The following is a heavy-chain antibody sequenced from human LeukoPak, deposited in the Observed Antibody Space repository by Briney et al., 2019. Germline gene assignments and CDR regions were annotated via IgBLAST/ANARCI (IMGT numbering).Heavy chain of an antibody. CDR1: GGTFSSYA. CDR2: IIPIFGTA. J-gene: IGHJ4*02. V-gene: IGHV1-69*05. Sequence: AASVKVSCKASGGTFSSYAISWVRQAPGQGLEWMGGIIPIFGTANYAQKFQGRVTMTRNTSISTAYMELSSLRYEDTAVYYCATDYTDYSLDYWGQGTLVTVSS. D-gene: IGHD4-11*01. CDR3: ATDYTDYSLDY.